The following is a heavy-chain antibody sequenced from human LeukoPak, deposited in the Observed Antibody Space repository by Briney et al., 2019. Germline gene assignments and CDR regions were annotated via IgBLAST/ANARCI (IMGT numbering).Heavy chain of an antibody. J-gene: IGHJ5*02. V-gene: IGHV4-31*03. D-gene: IGHD3-22*01. CDR3: ARDYGDYYDSSGYYFGFDP. Sequence: KTSQTLSLTCTVSGGSISSGGYYWSWIRQHPGKGLEWIGYIYYSGSTYYNRSLKSRVTISVDTSKNQFSLKLSSVTAADTAVYYCARDYGDYYDSSGYYFGFDPWGQGTLVTVSS. CDR2: IYYSGST. CDR1: GGSISSGGYY.